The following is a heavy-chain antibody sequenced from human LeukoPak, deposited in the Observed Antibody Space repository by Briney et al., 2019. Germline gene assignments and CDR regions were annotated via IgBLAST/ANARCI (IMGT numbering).Heavy chain of an antibody. J-gene: IGHJ4*02. V-gene: IGHV3-53*04. CDR2: IYGGGDT. D-gene: IGHD6-19*01. CDR1: GLPVSSSY. Sequence: GGSLRLSCTASGLPVSSSYMTWVRQAPGKGLQWVSLIYGGGDTFYADSVKGRFTISRHNFENTLYLQMNNLRAEDTAVYYCARVGVGTVAGNYFDDWGQGTPVTVSS. CDR3: ARVGVGTVAGNYFDD.